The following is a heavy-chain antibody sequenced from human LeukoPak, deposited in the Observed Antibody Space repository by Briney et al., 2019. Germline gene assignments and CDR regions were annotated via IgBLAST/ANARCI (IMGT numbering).Heavy chain of an antibody. V-gene: IGHV4-61*02. CDR1: NVSISSGSHY. Sequence: PSETLSLTCTVSNVSISSGSHYWNWIRQPAGKGLEWIGRIYAGGRSNYNPSLRSRVTISVDTSKNQFSLKLSSVTAADTAVYYCARLGRIAAAYKGAFDIWGQGTMVTVSS. D-gene: IGHD6-13*01. J-gene: IGHJ3*02. CDR2: IYAGGRS. CDR3: ARLGRIAAAYKGAFDI.